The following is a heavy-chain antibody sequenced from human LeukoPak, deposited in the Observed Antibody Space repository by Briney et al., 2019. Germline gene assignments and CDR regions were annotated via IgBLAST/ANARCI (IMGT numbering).Heavy chain of an antibody. J-gene: IGHJ4*02. D-gene: IGHD6-13*01. CDR1: GFTFSSYA. CDR3: ARSVSAAGEADY. V-gene: IGHV3-23*01. Sequence: GGSLRLSCAASGFTFSSYAMSWVRQAPGKGLEWVSAISGSGGSTYYADSVKGRFTISRDNSKNTLYLQMNSLRAEDTAIYYCARSVSAAGEADYWGQGTLVTVSS. CDR2: ISGSGGST.